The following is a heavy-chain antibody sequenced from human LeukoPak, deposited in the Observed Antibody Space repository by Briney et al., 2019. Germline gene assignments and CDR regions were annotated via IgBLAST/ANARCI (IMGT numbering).Heavy chain of an antibody. D-gene: IGHD3-22*01. Sequence: SETLSLTCAVYGGSFSNKYWSWIRQPPGKGLEWIGEIYHSGSTNYNPSLKSRVTISVDKSKNQFSLKLSSVTAADTAVYYCAKKYYYDSRPLDYWGQGTLVTVSS. CDR3: AKKYYYDSRPLDY. V-gene: IGHV4-34*01. CDR1: GGSFSNKY. J-gene: IGHJ4*02. CDR2: IYHSGST.